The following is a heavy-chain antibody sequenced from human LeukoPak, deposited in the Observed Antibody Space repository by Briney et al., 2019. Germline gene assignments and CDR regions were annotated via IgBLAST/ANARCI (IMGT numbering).Heavy chain of an antibody. J-gene: IGHJ4*02. CDR2: IKQDGSAK. V-gene: IGHV3-7*01. Sequence: GGSLRLSCAASGFTFTNYWMNWVRQAPGKGLEWVANIKQDGSAKYYVDSVKGRFSISRDNAKNSLYLQMNSLRAEDTGVYYCAAQLARGVDYWGQGTLVTVSS. D-gene: IGHD6-6*01. CDR1: GFTFTNYW. CDR3: AAQLARGVDY.